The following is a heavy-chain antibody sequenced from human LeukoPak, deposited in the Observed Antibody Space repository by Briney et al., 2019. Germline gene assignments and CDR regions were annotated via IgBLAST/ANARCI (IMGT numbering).Heavy chain of an antibody. D-gene: IGHD3-22*01. CDR2: ISGSDGST. V-gene: IGHV3-23*01. CDR3: AKDLGFDYDSSGYIAFDI. Sequence: PGGSLRLSCAASGFTFSSYAMSWVRQAPGKGLEWVSGISGSDGSTNYADSVKGRFTISRDNSKNTLYLQMNSLRAEDTAVYYCAKDLGFDYDSSGYIAFDIWGQGTMVTVSS. J-gene: IGHJ3*02. CDR1: GFTFSSYA.